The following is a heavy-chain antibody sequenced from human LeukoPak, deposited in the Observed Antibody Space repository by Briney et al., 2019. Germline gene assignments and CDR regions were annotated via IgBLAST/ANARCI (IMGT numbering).Heavy chain of an antibody. Sequence: PGGSLRLSCAASGFTFSIYEMNWVRQAPGKGLEWVSSSSGSTIYYADSVKGRFTISRDNSKNTLYLQMNSLRAEDMAVYYCAKDGGQGADYWGQGTLVIVSS. V-gene: IGHV3-48*03. D-gene: IGHD3-16*01. CDR3: AKDGGQGADY. CDR2: SSSGSTI. J-gene: IGHJ4*02. CDR1: GFTFSIYE.